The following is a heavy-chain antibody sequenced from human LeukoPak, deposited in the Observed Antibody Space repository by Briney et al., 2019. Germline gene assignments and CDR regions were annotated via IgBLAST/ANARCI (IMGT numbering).Heavy chain of an antibody. CDR1: GYTFTGYY. J-gene: IGHJ4*02. Sequence: ASVKVSCKASGYTFTGYYMHWVRQAPGQGLEWMGWINPNSGGTNYAQKFQGRVTMTRDTSISTAYMELSRLRSDDTAVYYCARELLSYYYDSSGWEGFDYWGQGTLVTVSS. CDR2: INPNSGGT. D-gene: IGHD3-22*01. V-gene: IGHV1-2*02. CDR3: ARELLSYYYDSSGWEGFDY.